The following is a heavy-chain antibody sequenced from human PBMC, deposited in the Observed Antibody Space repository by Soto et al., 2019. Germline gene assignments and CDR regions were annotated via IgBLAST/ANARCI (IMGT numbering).Heavy chain of an antibody. CDR2: ISGSGGST. CDR3: AKPEYVSYYYDSSGYYFDY. J-gene: IGHJ4*02. V-gene: IGHV3-23*01. Sequence: GSLTLSCAASGFTFIGYWMHWVRQGPGKGLEWVSAISGSGGSTYYADSVKGRFTISRDNSKNTLYLQMNSLRAEDTAVYYCAKPEYVSYYYDSSGYYFDYWGQGTLVTVSS. CDR1: GFTFIGYW. D-gene: IGHD3-22*01.